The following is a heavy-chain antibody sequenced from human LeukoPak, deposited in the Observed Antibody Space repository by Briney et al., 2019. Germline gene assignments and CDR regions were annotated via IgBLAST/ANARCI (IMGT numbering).Heavy chain of an antibody. D-gene: IGHD2/OR15-2a*01. Sequence: SETLSLTCTVSGGSISSSSYYWGWIRQPPGKGLEWIGYIYYNGSTYYNPSLKSRVAISLDSSKRQFSLKLSSVTAADTAVYYCASGILAVDYWGQGTLVTVSS. CDR1: GGSISSSSYY. J-gene: IGHJ4*02. V-gene: IGHV4-30-4*08. CDR2: IYYNGST. CDR3: ASGILAVDY.